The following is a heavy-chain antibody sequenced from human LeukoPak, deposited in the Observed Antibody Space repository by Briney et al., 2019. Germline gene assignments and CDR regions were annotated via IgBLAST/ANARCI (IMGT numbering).Heavy chain of an antibody. J-gene: IGHJ5*02. CDR2: IYYSGST. V-gene: IGHV4-31*03. CDR3: ARVVASRFDP. CDR1: GGSISSGGYY. D-gene: IGHD5-12*01. Sequence: SQTLSLTCTVSGGSISSGGYYWSWIRQHPGKGLEWIGYIYYSGSTYYNPSLKSRVTISVDTSKNQFSLKLSSATAADTAVYYCARVVASRFDPWGQGTLVTVSS.